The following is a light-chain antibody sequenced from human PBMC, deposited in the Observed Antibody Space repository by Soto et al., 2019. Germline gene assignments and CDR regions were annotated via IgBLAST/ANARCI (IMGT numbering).Light chain of an antibody. CDR2: AAS. CDR3: QQSHSTTLT. CDR1: QNIRSD. Sequence: DIQKTQPPSSLSASVGDRVTITCRASQNIRSDINWYQQKPGKAPKLLIYAASSLQSGVPSRFSGSGSGTDFTLTISSLQAEDYATYYCQQSHSTTLTFGGGKKVEIK. J-gene: IGKJ4*02. V-gene: IGKV1-39*01.